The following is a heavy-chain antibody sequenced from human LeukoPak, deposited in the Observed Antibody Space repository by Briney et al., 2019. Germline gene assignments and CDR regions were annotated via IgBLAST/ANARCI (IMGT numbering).Heavy chain of an antibody. Sequence: GGPLRLSCAASGFTVSSNDMSWVRQAPGKGLEWVSLIYSGRSTYYADSVKGRFIISRDNSKNKLYLQMNSLRAEDTAVYYCARYSGTFSNSYFDCWGQGTLVTVSS. CDR3: ARYSGTFSNSYFDC. D-gene: IGHD1-26*01. CDR1: GFTVSSND. J-gene: IGHJ4*02. CDR2: IYSGRST. V-gene: IGHV3-66*01.